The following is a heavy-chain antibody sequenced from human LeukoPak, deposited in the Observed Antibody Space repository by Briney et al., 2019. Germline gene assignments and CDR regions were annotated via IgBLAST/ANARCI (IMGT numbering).Heavy chain of an antibody. CDR1: GYTFTTYG. D-gene: IGHD1-7*01. CDR3: ARDYTVTLGTTTYFQH. J-gene: IGHJ1*01. Sequence: ASVKVSCKASGYTFTTYGMNWVRQAPGQGLEWMGWINTNTGNPTYAQGFTGRFVFSLDTSVSTAYLQISSLKDEDTAIYYCARDYTVTLGTTTYFQHWGQGTLVTVSS. V-gene: IGHV7-4-1*02. CDR2: INTNTGNP.